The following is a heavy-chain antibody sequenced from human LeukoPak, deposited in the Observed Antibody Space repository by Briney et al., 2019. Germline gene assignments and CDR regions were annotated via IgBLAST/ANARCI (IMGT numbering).Heavy chain of an antibody. CDR1: GFTFSSYA. CDR3: ARGLAARPSYFDY. V-gene: IGHV3-30-3*01. Sequence: GGSLRLSCAASGFTFSSYAMSWVRQAPGKGLEWVAVISCDGSNKYYADSVKGRFTISRDNSKNTLYLQMNSLRAEDTAVYYCARGLAARPSYFDYWGQGTLVTVSS. J-gene: IGHJ4*02. CDR2: ISCDGSNK. D-gene: IGHD6-6*01.